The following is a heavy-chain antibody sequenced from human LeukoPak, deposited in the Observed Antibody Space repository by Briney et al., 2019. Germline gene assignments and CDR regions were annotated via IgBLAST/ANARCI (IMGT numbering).Heavy chain of an antibody. V-gene: IGHV3-66*01. CDR3: ASGLGDPEAFDI. J-gene: IGHJ3*02. CDR2: IYSGGST. Sequence: GGSLRLSCAASGFTVSSNYVSWVRQAPGKGLEWVSVIYSGGSTYYADSVKGRFTISRDNSKSTLYLQMNSLRAEDTAVYYCASGLGDPEAFDIWGQGTMVTVSS. D-gene: IGHD3-10*01. CDR1: GFTVSSNY.